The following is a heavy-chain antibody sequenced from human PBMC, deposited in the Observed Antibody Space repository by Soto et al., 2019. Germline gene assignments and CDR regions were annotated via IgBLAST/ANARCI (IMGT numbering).Heavy chain of an antibody. J-gene: IGHJ5*02. D-gene: IGHD3-10*02. CDR3: VHRLDVPGLAFDP. Sequence: SGPTLVNPAQTLRLTCAFSGFSLSASGASVGWIRQPPGKALEWLAHIYWNDDKRYSPSLRSRLTISKDTSKNQVVLTFTNMDPADTGTYYCVHRLDVPGLAFDPWGQGTLVTVSS. CDR2: IYWNDDK. CDR1: GFSLSASGAS. V-gene: IGHV2-5*01.